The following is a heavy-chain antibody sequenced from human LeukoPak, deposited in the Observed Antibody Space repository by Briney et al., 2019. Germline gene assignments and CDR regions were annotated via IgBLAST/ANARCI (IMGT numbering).Heavy chain of an antibody. CDR3: ARDGVLWFGESPFDY. D-gene: IGHD3-10*01. CDR2: ISAYNGNT. J-gene: IGHJ4*02. V-gene: IGHV1-18*01. Sequence: ASVKVSCKASGYTFTSYGISWVRQAPGQGLEWMGWISAYNGNTNYAQKLQGRVTMTTDTSTSTAYMELRSLRSDDTAVYYCARDGVLWFGESPFDYWGQGTLVTVSS. CDR1: GYTFTSYG.